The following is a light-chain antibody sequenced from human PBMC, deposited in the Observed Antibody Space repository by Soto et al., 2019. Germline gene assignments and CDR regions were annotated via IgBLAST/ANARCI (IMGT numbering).Light chain of an antibody. V-gene: IGKV1-39*01. CDR1: QSISYY. CDR3: QQGYNIPLT. Sequence: DSQMTQSPSSVSASVVGRVTITCRASQSISYYLNWYQQKPGKAPRLLIYGASNLQSGVPSRFTGSGSGTDFTLTITSLQPEDCATYFCQQGYNIPLTFGGGTKVDIK. CDR2: GAS. J-gene: IGKJ4*01.